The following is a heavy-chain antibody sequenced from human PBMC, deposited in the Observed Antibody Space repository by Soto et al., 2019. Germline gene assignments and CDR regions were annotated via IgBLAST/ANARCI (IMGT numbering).Heavy chain of an antibody. Sequence: GGSLRLSCAASGFTFSNYAMSWVRQAPGRGLEWVSSIHGDGGGTYYADSVKGRFTVSRDNSKNTLYLHMDSLRADDTAVYYCEQHSISRKGIFAPFDIWRQGP. CDR2: IHGDGGGT. J-gene: IGHJ3*02. CDR1: GFTFSNYA. V-gene: IGHV3-23*01. CDR3: EQHSISRKGIFAPFDI. D-gene: IGHD3-3*02.